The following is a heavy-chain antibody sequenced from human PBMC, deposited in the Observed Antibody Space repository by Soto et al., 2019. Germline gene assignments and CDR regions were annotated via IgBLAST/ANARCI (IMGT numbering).Heavy chain of an antibody. CDR1: GGSISSYY. J-gene: IGHJ4*02. D-gene: IGHD6-19*01. V-gene: IGHV4-59*01. CDR3: ARSSGYSSGWYDY. Sequence: SETLSLTCTVSGGSISSYYWSWIRQPPGKGLEWIGYIYYSGSTNYNPSLKSRVTISVDTSKNQFSLKLSSVTAADTAVYYCARSSGYSSGWYDYWGQGTLVTAPQ. CDR2: IYYSGST.